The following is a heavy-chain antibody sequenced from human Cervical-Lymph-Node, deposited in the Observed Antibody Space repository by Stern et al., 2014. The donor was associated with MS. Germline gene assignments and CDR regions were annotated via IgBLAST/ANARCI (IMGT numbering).Heavy chain of an antibody. Sequence: EMQLVESGGGLVQPGGSLRVSCAASGFTFSSYAMSWVRQAPGQGLEWVATINGKGGSTYYADTVRGRFTTSRDNSQGPPYLQLNSLRAEDTVVYYCVTTPSSYNWFDLWGQGTLATVSS. CDR2: INGKGGST. D-gene: IGHD6-6*01. J-gene: IGHJ5*02. V-gene: IGHV3-23*04. CDR3: VTTPSSYNWFDL. CDR1: GFTFSSYA.